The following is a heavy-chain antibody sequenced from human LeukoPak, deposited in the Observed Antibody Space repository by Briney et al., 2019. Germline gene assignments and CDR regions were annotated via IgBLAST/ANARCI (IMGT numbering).Heavy chain of an antibody. Sequence: GGSLRLSCAASGFTFSSYGMHWVRQAPGKGLEWVAVTSYDGSNKYYGDSVKGRFTISRDNSKNTLYLQMNSLRAEDTAVYYCAKVHLTYYYDSSGYGFQDFWGQGTLVTVSS. CDR2: TSYDGSNK. CDR1: GFTFSSYG. D-gene: IGHD3-22*01. CDR3: AKVHLTYYYDSSGYGFQDF. J-gene: IGHJ4*02. V-gene: IGHV3-30*18.